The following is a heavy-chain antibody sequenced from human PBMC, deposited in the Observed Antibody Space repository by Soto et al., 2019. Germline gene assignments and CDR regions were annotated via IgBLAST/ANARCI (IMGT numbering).Heavy chain of an antibody. CDR1: GYTFTSYD. CDR2: MNPNSGNT. D-gene: IGHD3-3*01. CDR3: ARRLYYDFWSGYSRGWFDP. J-gene: IGHJ5*02. V-gene: IGHV1-8*01. Sequence: ASVKVSCKASGYTFTSYDINWVRQATGQGLEWMGWMNPNSGNTGYAQKFQGRVTMTRNTSISTAYMELSSLRSEDTAVYYCARRLYYDFWSGYSRGWFDPWGHGTLVTVSS.